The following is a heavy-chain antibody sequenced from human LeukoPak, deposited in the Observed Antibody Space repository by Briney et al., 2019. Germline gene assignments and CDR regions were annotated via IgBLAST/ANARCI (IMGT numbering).Heavy chain of an antibody. CDR3: TTDLGITMVRGVIGDAFDI. CDR2: IKSKTDGGTT. CDR1: GFTFSNAW. J-gene: IGHJ3*02. V-gene: IGHV3-15*01. Sequence: GGSLRLSCAASGFTFSNAWMTWVRQAPGKGLEWVGRIKSKTDGGTTDYAAPVKGRFTISRDDSQNTLYLQMNGLKTEDTAVYYCTTDLGITMVRGVIGDAFDIWGQGTMVTVSS. D-gene: IGHD3-10*01.